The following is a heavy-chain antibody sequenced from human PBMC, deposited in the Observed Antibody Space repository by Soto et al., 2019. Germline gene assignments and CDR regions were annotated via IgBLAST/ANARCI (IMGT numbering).Heavy chain of an antibody. CDR1: GYTFTSYD. Sequence: QVPLVQSGAEVKKPGASVKVSCKASGYTFTSYDINWVRQATGQGLEWMGWMNPHSGNTGYAQKFQIRVTMTRNTSISTAYMELSNLSCEDTAVYYCARVNRKTLPPGLDYWGQGTLVTVSS. J-gene: IGHJ4*02. CDR3: ARVNRKTLPPGLDY. CDR2: MNPHSGNT. D-gene: IGHD3-10*01. V-gene: IGHV1-8*01.